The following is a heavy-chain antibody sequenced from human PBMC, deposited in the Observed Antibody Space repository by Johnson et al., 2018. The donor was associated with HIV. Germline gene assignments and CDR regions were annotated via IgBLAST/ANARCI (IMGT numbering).Heavy chain of an antibody. J-gene: IGHJ3*02. Sequence: MLLVESGGGLVQPGGSLRLSCAASGFTFSSYAMSWVRQAPGKGLEWVGFIRSKAYGGTTEYAASVTDRFIISRDDSKSIAYLQMNSLRPEDTAVYFCARGYCTSSSHCDAFDIWGQGTMVTVSS. D-gene: IGHD2-2*01. V-gene: IGHV3-49*04. CDR3: ARGYCTSSSHCDAFDI. CDR2: IRSKAYGGTT. CDR1: GFTFSSYA.